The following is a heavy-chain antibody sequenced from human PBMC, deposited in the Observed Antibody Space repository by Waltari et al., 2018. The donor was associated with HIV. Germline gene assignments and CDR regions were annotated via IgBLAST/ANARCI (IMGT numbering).Heavy chain of an antibody. J-gene: IGHJ6*02. CDR3: ATTGRGRYSYDHYYYYYGMDV. CDR1: GGSFSGYY. CDR2: INHSGST. Sequence: QVQLQQWCAGLLKPSETLSLTFAVYGGSFSGYYWSWIRQPPGKGLEWIGEINHSGSTNYNPSLKSRVTISVDTSKNQFSLKLSSVTAADTAVYYCATTGRGRYSYDHYYYYYGMDVWGQGTTVTVSS. D-gene: IGHD5-18*01. V-gene: IGHV4-34*01.